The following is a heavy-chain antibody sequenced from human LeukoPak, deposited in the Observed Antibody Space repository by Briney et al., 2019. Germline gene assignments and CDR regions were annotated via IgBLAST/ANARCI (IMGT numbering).Heavy chain of an antibody. Sequence: ASVRVSCKASGYSFSYFGINWVRQAPGQGLEWMGWINCYNGNTNYAQKFQGRVTMTRDTSISTAYTELSSLRSEDTATYYCARDHILSMTTVTTGGDLDYWGQGTLVTVSS. D-gene: IGHD4-17*01. V-gene: IGHV1-18*01. J-gene: IGHJ4*02. CDR1: GYSFSYFG. CDR3: ARDHILSMTTVTTGGDLDY. CDR2: INCYNGNT.